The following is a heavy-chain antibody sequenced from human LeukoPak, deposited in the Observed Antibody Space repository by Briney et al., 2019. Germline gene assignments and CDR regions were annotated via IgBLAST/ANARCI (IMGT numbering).Heavy chain of an antibody. CDR1: GFTFSSYE. Sequence: GGSLRLSCAASGFTFSSYEMNWVRQAPGKGLEWVSYISSSGSTIYYADSVKGRFTISRDNAKNSLYLQMNSLRAEDTALYYCARGQTYGDEGVYYFDYWGQGTLVTVSS. J-gene: IGHJ4*02. CDR3: ARGQTYGDEGVYYFDY. D-gene: IGHD4-17*01. CDR2: ISSSGSTI. V-gene: IGHV3-48*03.